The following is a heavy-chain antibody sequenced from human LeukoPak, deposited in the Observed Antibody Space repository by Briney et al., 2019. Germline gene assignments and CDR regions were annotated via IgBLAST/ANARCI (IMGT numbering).Heavy chain of an antibody. Sequence: PSGTLSLTCGVSGGSISSTNWWSWVRQPPGQGLEWIGEISLSGRTNYNPSLKSRVTMSLDESKNQVSPNLASVTAADTAVYYCSRESGAFSPFGHWGQGTLVTVTS. J-gene: IGHJ4*02. D-gene: IGHD1-26*01. V-gene: IGHV4-4*02. CDR3: SRESGAFSPFGH. CDR2: ISLSGRT. CDR1: GGSISSTNW.